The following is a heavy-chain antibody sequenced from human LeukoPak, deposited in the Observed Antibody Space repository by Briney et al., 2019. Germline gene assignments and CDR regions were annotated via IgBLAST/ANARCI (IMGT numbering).Heavy chain of an antibody. V-gene: IGHV3-7*01. CDR3: ARPRWLQFGPHDS. CDR2: IKQDESEK. D-gene: IGHD5-24*01. Sequence: PGGSLRLSCAASGFTLSTSWMSWVRQAPGKGLEWVTNIKQDESEKYYVDSVKGRFTISRDNAKNSLYLQMNSLRAEDTAVYYCARPRWLQFGPHDSWGQGTLVTVSS. J-gene: IGHJ4*02. CDR1: GFTLSTSW.